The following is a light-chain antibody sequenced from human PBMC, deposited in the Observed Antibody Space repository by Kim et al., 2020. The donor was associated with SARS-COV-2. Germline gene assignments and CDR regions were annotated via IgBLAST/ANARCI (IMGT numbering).Light chain of an antibody. CDR1: SSNIGSNT. J-gene: IGLJ3*02. CDR2: END. CDR3: AVWDDSLKQGV. V-gene: IGLV1-44*01. Sequence: QSVLTQPPSASGTPGQRVPISCSGSSSNIGSNTVSWYQQLPGTAPKLLIFENDQRPSGVPDRFSGSKSGTSASLAIGGLQSEDEADYYCAVWDDSLKQGVFGGGTQLTVL.